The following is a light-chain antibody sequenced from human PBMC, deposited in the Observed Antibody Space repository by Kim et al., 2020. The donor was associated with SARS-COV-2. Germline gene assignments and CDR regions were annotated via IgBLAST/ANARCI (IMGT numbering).Light chain of an antibody. Sequence: ASVGDRVTITCRASQSISKFFNWYQQKPGEAPKLLIYGATSLRSGVPSRFSGSGSGTDFTLTISSLQPEDFATYYCQQSYNTPPTFGQGTKVDIK. CDR1: QSISKF. CDR2: GAT. CDR3: QQSYNTPPT. V-gene: IGKV1-39*01. J-gene: IGKJ1*01.